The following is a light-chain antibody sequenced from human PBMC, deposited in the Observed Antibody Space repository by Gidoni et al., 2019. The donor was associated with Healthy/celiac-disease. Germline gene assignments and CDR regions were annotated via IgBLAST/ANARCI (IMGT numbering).Light chain of an antibody. CDR2: WVS. V-gene: IGKV4-1*01. CDR1: QSVLYSSNNDNY. Sequence: DIVMTHSPASLAVSLGERATINCKSSQSVLYSSNNDNYLAWYQQKPGQPPKLLINWVSTRAAGVPDRRSGSGSGRDYSTLNSSMQAEEEAVYYCWMYDRKLRRTFGQGTKLEIK. J-gene: IGKJ2*02. CDR3: WMYDRKLRRT.